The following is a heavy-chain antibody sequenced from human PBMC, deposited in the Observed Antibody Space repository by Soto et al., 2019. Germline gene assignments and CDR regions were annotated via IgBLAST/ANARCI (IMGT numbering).Heavy chain of an antibody. CDR1: GYTFTSYN. CDR2: MNPNIGNT. D-gene: IGHD6-25*01. V-gene: IGHV1-8*01. Sequence: ASVKVSCKASGYTFTSYNINWVRQATGQGLEWMGWMNPNIGNTSYAQKFQDRITLTRDTSITTAYMELSSLRSDDTAVYFCVRYGIAATYWGQGTQVTVSS. CDR3: VRYGIAATY. J-gene: IGHJ4*02.